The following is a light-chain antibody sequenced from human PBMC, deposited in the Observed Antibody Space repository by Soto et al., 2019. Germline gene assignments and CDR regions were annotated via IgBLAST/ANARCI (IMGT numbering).Light chain of an antibody. CDR1: SSDVGSHNL. J-gene: IGLJ1*01. CDR3: CSFAGSGTYV. CDR2: EVD. Sequence: QSALAQPASVSGSPGQSITTSCTGTSSDVGSHNLVSWYQQHPGKATKLIIYEVDKRPSGVSNRFSGSKSCNTASLTIFGLQTEDEADYYCCSFAGSGTYVFGTGTKVTVL. V-gene: IGLV2-23*02.